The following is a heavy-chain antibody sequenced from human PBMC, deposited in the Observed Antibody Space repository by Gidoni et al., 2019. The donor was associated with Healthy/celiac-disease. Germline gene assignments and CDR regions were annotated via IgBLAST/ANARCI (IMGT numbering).Heavy chain of an antibody. CDR3: AKDMRFGEFDY. J-gene: IGHJ4*02. V-gene: IGHV3-23*01. D-gene: IGHD3-10*01. Sequence: EVQLLESGGGLVQPGGSLRLSCAASGFTFSSSAMSWVRQAPGKGLGGVSAIIGSGGSTYYADSVKGRFTISRDNSKNTLYLQMNSLRAEDTAVYYCAKDMRFGEFDYWGQGTLVTVSS. CDR2: IIGSGGST. CDR1: GFTFSSSA.